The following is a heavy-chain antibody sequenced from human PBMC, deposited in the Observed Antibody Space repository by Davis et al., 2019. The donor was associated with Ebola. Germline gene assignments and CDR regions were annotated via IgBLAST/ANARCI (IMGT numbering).Heavy chain of an antibody. D-gene: IGHD5-12*01. CDR3: ATNSGHLRVREYYYYGMDV. V-gene: IGHV3-7*03. J-gene: IGHJ6*02. Sequence: PGGSLRLSCAVSGFTFSSYWMSWVRQGPGKGLEWVAEIDEDGSKKDYVDSVKGRFTISRDNAKNSLYLQMNSLRAEDTAVYYCATNSGHLRVREYYYYGMDVWGQGTTVTVSS. CDR2: IDEDGSKK. CDR1: GFTFSSYW.